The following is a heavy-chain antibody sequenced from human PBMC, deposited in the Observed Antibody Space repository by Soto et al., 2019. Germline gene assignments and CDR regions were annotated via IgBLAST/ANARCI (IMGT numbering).Heavy chain of an antibody. CDR1: GFSFSTNGVG. J-gene: IGHJ4*02. Sequence: QITLKESGPTLVKPTQTLTLTCTFSGFSFSTNGVGVAWIRQPPGGALEWLALIYWDDDKKYNTALRSRLSITRDTSKNQFLFTMSNMDPVDTATYYCAYRFLSGVGDYWGPGTLVTVSS. CDR3: AYRFLSGVGDY. CDR2: IYWDDDK. V-gene: IGHV2-5*02. D-gene: IGHD3-3*01.